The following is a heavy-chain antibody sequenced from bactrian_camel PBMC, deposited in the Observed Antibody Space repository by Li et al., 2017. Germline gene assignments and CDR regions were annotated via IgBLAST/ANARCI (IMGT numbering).Heavy chain of an antibody. CDR3: AADKWYNGGCQGDLTTEFAF. Sequence: QVQLVESGGGSVQTGGSLRLSCAASELPISDDCMGWFRQRPGSEREGVASVHIGGGTTWYADSVQGRFTISQDGGKNTVHMEMNSLKPEDTAMYYCAADKWYNGGCQGDLTTEFAFWGQGTQVTVS. CDR2: VHIGGGTT. V-gene: IGHV3S25*01. CDR1: ELPISDDC. D-gene: IGHD7*01. J-gene: IGHJ6*01.